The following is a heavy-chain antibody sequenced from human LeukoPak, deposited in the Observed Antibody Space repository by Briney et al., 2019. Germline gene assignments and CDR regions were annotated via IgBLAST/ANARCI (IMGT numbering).Heavy chain of an antibody. CDR3: ARELTREGVTRFDY. J-gene: IGHJ4*02. D-gene: IGHD4-23*01. CDR2: ISGGGGST. Sequence: GGSLRLSCAASGFTFTSYSMNWVRQAPGKGLEWVSTISGGGGSTYYADSVKGRFTISRDNSRNTLNLQMNSLRVEDTAVYYCARELTREGVTRFDYWGQGTLVTVSS. V-gene: IGHV3-23*01. CDR1: GFTFTSYS.